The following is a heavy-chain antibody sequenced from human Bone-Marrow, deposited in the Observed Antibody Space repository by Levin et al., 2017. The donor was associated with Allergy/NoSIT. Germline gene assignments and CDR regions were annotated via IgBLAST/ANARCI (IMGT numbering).Heavy chain of an antibody. CDR1: GYNFHVNY. V-gene: IGHV1-2*04. D-gene: IGHD1-26*01. CDR2: INPNSGGT. Sequence: ASVKVSCRASGYNFHVNYIHWVRQAPGQGLEWMGSINPNSGGTNFAERFKGWVTMTRDTSISTAYMEVRRLTYDDTAVYFCARDCNDSGRSAPCLDVWGQGTTVTVSS. J-gene: IGHJ6*02. CDR3: ARDCNDSGRSAPCLDV.